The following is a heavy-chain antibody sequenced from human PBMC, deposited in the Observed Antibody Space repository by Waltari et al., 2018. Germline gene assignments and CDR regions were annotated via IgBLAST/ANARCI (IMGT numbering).Heavy chain of an antibody. J-gene: IGHJ5*02. D-gene: IGHD2-21*01. V-gene: IGHV4-38-2*01. CDR3: GRLGGSMTTYQTFRDH. Sequence: RESGPGLVRTSETLSLNCDVSDYSIINGYYWGWIRQPPGKGLGWIASINYSGNMYIQPSFESRVTISVEPSSNQFSLQLHSVTAADTAVYFCGRLGGSMTTYQTFRDHWGQGILVNVSS. CDR2: INYSGNM. CDR1: DYSIINGYY.